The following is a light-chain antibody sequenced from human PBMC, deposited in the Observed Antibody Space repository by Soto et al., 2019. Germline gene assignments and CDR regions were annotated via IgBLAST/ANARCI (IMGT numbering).Light chain of an antibody. CDR3: QQYNGYRWT. CDR2: KAS. Sequence: DIQMTQSPSIVSASVGDRVTITCRASQSISSWLAWYQQKPGKAPKILIYKASSLESGVPSRFSGSGSGTEFTLTISSLQPDDFATYYCQQYNGYRWTFGQRTKVDIK. CDR1: QSISSW. V-gene: IGKV1-5*03. J-gene: IGKJ1*01.